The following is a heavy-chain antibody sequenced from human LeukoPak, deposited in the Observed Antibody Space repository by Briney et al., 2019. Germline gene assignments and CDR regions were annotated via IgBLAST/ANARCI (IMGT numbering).Heavy chain of an antibody. CDR2: ISSSSSTI. CDR1: GFTFSSYS. V-gene: IGHV3-48*01. D-gene: IGHD3-16*01. J-gene: IGHJ6*03. Sequence: GGSLRLSCAASGFTFSSYSMNWVRQAPGKGLEWVSYISSSSSTIYYADSVKGRFTISRDNAKNSLYLQMNSLRAEDTAVYYCARDLGTFYYYYMDVWGKGTTVTVSS. CDR3: ARDLGTFYYYYMDV.